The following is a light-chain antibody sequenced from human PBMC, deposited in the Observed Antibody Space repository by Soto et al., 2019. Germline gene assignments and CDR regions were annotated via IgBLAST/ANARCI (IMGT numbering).Light chain of an antibody. CDR2: DAS. J-gene: IGKJ1*01. V-gene: IGKV1-6*01. Sequence: IHLAWSPCTLSHSLEDSDTITCRASRGIGNDLGWYQQKPGKAPKLLIYDASSLQNGVPSRFSGSGSGTDFTLTISSLQPEDFATYYCLQHYNYPRTFGQGTKVDIK. CDR3: LQHYNYPRT. CDR1: RGIGND.